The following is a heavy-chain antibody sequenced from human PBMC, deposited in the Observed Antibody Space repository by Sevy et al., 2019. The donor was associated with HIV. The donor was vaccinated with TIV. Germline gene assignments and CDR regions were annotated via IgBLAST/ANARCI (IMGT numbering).Heavy chain of an antibody. CDR2: IYYSGRT. Sequence: SETLSLTCSVSXVSISGYYWTWIRQTPGKGLEWIGYIYYSGRTNYNPSLQGRVAISSDTSKNQFSLKLSSVTAADTAVYYCARALXEYSYAMDXXGQGTTVTVSS. CDR1: XVSISGYY. V-gene: IGHV4-59*12. CDR3: ARALXEYSYAMDX. J-gene: IGHJ6*02.